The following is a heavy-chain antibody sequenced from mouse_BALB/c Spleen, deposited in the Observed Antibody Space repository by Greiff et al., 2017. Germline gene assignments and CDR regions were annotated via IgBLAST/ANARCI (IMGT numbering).Heavy chain of an antibody. J-gene: IGHJ1*01. CDR2: INPSNGGT. CDR3: TRHCYGSTHFWYLDV. V-gene: IGHV1S81*02. D-gene: IGHD1-1*01. Sequence: QVQLQQSGAELVKPGASVKLSCKASGYTFTSYYMYWVKQRPGQGLEWIGEINPSNGGTNFNEKFKSKATLTVDKSSSTAYMQLSSLTSEDSAVYYCTRHCYGSTHFWYLDVWGAGTTVTVSS. CDR1: GYTFTSYY.